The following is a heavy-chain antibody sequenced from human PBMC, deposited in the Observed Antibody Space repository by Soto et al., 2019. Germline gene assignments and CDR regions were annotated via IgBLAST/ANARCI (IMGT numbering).Heavy chain of an antibody. Sequence: QLQLQESGPGLVKPSETLSLTCSVSGDSINSDNYYWGWIRQPPGKGLEWIGSIYYRGNTYSNPSPKTRATISLDKYTSQFSLKLNSVTAADSAVYFCARLEGLATISYYFDYWGQGTLVTVSS. CDR2: IYYRGNT. V-gene: IGHV4-39*01. CDR3: ARLEGLATISYYFDY. J-gene: IGHJ4*02. CDR1: GDSINSDNYY. D-gene: IGHD3-9*01.